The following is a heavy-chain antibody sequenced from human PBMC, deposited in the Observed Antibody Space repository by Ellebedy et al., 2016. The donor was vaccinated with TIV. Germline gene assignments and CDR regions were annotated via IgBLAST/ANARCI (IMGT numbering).Heavy chain of an antibody. CDR2: LYSGGST. V-gene: IGHV3-53*01. J-gene: IGHJ6*02. CDR3: GGQERVRADYGMEV. Sequence: GESLMISCGSPGFVVCSNYMARGRQSPWKGLEWGSVLYSGGSTYYADSVKGRFTISRDNSKNTLYLQMNTLSADDTAVYYCGGQERVRADYGMEVWGQGTTVTVSS. CDR1: GFVVCSNY. D-gene: IGHD6-13*01.